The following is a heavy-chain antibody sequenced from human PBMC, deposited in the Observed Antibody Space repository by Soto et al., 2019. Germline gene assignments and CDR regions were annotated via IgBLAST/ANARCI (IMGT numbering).Heavy chain of an antibody. CDR1: RYAFASSS. CDR2: ITTDKGKT. Sequence: ASVNVSWKTSRYAFASSSSSSVRQSPGQGLEWMGWITTDKGKTNYAQKFQGRVTMTTDTSTSTAYMELRSLRSDDTAVYYCATRSPAFDYWGQGTLVTVSS. CDR3: ATRSPAFDY. J-gene: IGHJ4*02. V-gene: IGHV1-18*01.